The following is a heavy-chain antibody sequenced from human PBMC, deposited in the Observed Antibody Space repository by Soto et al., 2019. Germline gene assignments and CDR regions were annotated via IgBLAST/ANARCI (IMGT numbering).Heavy chain of an antibody. CDR3: ARDDEYSGNGMDV. Sequence: QVQLVESGGGVVQPGRSLRLSCAASEFTFSNYGMHWVRQAPGKGLEWVAVILNDGSKRYHADSVTDRFTISRDNSKNTLYLQMNSLRAEDTAVYYCARDDEYSGNGMDVWGQGTTVTVS. D-gene: IGHD3-10*01. CDR2: ILNDGSKR. J-gene: IGHJ6*02. V-gene: IGHV3-33*01. CDR1: EFTFSNYG.